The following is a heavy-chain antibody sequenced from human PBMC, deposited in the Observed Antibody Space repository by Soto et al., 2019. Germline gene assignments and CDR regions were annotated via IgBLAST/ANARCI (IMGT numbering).Heavy chain of an antibody. D-gene: IGHD4-4*01. CDR2: INAGNGNT. J-gene: IGHJ4*02. V-gene: IGHV1-3*01. CDR3: AREEGGIDYSNSIDY. Sequence: ASVKVSCKASGYTFTSYAIHWVRQAPGQRLEWMGWINAGNGNTKYSQKFQGRVTVTRDTSASTAYMELSSLRSEDTAVYYCAREEGGIDYSNSIDYWGQGTLVTVSS. CDR1: GYTFTSYA.